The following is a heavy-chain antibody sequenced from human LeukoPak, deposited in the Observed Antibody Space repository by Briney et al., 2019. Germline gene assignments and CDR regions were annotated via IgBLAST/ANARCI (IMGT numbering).Heavy chain of an antibody. V-gene: IGHV1-24*01. Sequence: GASVKVSCKVSGYTLTELSMHWVRQAPGKGLEWMGGFDPEDGETIYAQKFQGRVTMTEDTSTDTAYMELSSLRSEDTAVYYCATQFRITMVRGVISHLFDYWGQGTPVTVSS. D-gene: IGHD3-10*01. CDR1: GYTLTELS. CDR2: FDPEDGET. CDR3: ATQFRITMVRGVISHLFDY. J-gene: IGHJ4*02.